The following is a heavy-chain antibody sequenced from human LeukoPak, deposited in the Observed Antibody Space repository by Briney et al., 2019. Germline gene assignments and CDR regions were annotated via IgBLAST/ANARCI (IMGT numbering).Heavy chain of an antibody. Sequence: GGSLRLSCAASGFTFSSYSMNWVRQAPGKGLEWVSYISSSTSTIYYADSVKGRFTISRDNAKNSLYPQMNSLRAEDTAVYYCVRVGGAFDIWGQGTMVTVSS. CDR2: ISSSTSTI. CDR1: GFTFSSYS. CDR3: VRVGGAFDI. J-gene: IGHJ3*02. V-gene: IGHV3-48*01. D-gene: IGHD3-16*01.